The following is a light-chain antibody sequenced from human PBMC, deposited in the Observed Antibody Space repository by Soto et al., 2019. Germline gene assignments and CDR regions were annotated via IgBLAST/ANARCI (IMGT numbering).Light chain of an antibody. CDR3: QQLSLYPLT. V-gene: IGKV1-9*01. CDR2: VTS. CDR1: QGISSY. J-gene: IGKJ4*01. Sequence: DIQLTQSPSFLSATVGDRVTITCRASQGISSYLAWYQQKPGKAPKLLIYVTSTLQTGVPSRFSGSGSGADFTLTISSLQPEDSATYYCQQLSLYPLTFGGGTKV.